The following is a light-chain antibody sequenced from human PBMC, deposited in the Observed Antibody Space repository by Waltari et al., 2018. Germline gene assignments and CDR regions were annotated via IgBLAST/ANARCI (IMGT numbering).Light chain of an antibody. V-gene: IGLV3-27*01. Sequence: SYELTQPSSVSVSPGPTARITCSGDILATRYARWFQQKPGQAPVVVIYKDSERPAGIPERFSGSNSGTTVTLTISGAQVEDEADYYCYSAADNNRQVFGGGTKLTVL. CDR2: KDS. CDR1: ILATRY. J-gene: IGLJ3*02. CDR3: YSAADNNRQV.